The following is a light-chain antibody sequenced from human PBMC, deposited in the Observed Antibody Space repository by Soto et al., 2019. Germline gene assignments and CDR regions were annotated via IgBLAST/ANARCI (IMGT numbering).Light chain of an antibody. J-gene: IGKJ2*01. CDR2: GAS. Sequence: EIVMTQAPATLSVSPGERATLSCRASQSVRSNLAWYQQKPGQAPRLLIYGASTRATGIPARFSGSGSGTEFTLTISSLQSEDFAVYSCQQYNDWPVYTFGQGTKLEIK. V-gene: IGKV3-15*01. CDR1: QSVRSN. CDR3: QQYNDWPVYT.